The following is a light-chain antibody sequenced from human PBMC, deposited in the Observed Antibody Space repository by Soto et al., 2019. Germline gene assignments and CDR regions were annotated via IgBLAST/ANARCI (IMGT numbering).Light chain of an antibody. CDR2: AAS. J-gene: IGKJ1*01. CDR1: QRISSY. V-gene: IGKV1-39*01. CDR3: QQSYSAPRT. Sequence: DILMTQSPSSLSASVGDRVTITCRASQRISSYLYWYQQKPGKAPKLLIYAASSLQSGVPSRFSSSASGTDFTLTISSLQPEDFATYYCQQSYSAPRTFGQGTKVEIK.